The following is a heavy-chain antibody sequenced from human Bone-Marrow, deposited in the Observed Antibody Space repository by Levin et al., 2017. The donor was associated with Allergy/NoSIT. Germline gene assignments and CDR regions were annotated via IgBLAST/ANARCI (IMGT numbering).Heavy chain of an antibody. CDR3: ARDLGFLGPLNWFDP. CDR2: IIPIFGTT. J-gene: IGHJ5*02. V-gene: IGHV1-69*06. Sequence: SVKGEGKDSGGTFSHYAISWVRQAPGQGFEWRGGIIPIFGTTKYAHTFPCRVTITADKSTNTAYMELTTLTSGDTAVYYCARDLGFLGPLNWFDPWGQGTLVIVSS. D-gene: IGHD3-3*01. CDR1: GGTFSHYA.